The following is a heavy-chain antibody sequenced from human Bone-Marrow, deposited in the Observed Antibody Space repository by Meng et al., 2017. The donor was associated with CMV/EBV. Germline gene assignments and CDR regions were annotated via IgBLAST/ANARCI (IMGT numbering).Heavy chain of an antibody. V-gene: IGHV3-23*03. Sequence: ETLSLTCAVYGGSFSGYYWSWIRQPPGKGLEWVSVIYSGGSSTYYADSVKGRFTISRDNSKNTLYLQMNSLRAEDTAVYYCAKGDLPTDYWGQGTLVTVSS. CDR1: GGSFSGYY. CDR3: AKGDLPTDY. J-gene: IGHJ4*02. CDR2: IYSGGSST. D-gene: IGHD2-21*01.